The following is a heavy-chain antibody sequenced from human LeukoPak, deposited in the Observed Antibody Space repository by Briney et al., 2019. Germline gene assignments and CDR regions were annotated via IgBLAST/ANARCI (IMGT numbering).Heavy chain of an antibody. CDR3: ARQTTYLRDAFDI. CDR2: IYTSGST. CDR1: GGSISSYY. V-gene: IGHV4-4*07. D-gene: IGHD2/OR15-2a*01. Sequence: SETLSLTCIGSGGSISSYYSSWIRQPAGKGLEWIGRIYTSGSTNYNPSLKSRVTMSVDTSKNQCSLKLSSVTAADTAVYYCARQTTYLRDAFDIWGQGTMVTVSS. J-gene: IGHJ3*02.